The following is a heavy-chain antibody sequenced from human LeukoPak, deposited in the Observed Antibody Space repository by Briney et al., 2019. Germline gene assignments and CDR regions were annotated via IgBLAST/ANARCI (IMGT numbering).Heavy chain of an antibody. D-gene: IGHD3-22*01. CDR1: GDSMGNYY. V-gene: IGHV4-4*07. Sequence: TSETLSLTCTVSGDSMGNYYWNWLRQPAGKGLEWIGRIRSDGTTYANPSLESAVTMSVDTSNNHISLRLSSATAADTAVYYCARSTGFYTIYYMDVWGKGTTVTVSS. J-gene: IGHJ6*03. CDR3: ARSTGFYTIYYMDV. CDR2: IRSDGTT.